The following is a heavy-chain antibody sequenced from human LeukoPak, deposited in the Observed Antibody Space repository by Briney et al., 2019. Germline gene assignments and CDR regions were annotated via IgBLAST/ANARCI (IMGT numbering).Heavy chain of an antibody. CDR2: IRSKAYRGTT. V-gene: IGHV3-49*04. Sequence: PGGSLRLSCTPSGFTFGDHAMSWVRQAPGKGLEWVGFIRSKAYRGTTEYAASVKDRFTISRDDSNSIAYLQMNSLRTEDTAVYYCTRGPIQLWIHSGMDVWGPGTTVTVSS. CDR1: GFTFGDHA. CDR3: TRGPIQLWIHSGMDV. J-gene: IGHJ6*02. D-gene: IGHD5-18*01.